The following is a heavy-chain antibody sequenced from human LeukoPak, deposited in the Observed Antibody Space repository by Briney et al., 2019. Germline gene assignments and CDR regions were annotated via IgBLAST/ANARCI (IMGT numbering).Heavy chain of an antibody. V-gene: IGHV1-69*13. CDR2: IIPIFGTA. CDR3: ARVRGGIVATIFDY. Sequence: ASVKVSCKASGGTFSSYAISWVRQAPRPGFDLMGGIIPIFGTANYAQKFQGRVTINADESTSTAYMELSSLRSEDTAVYYCARVRGGIVATIFDYCGQGTLVTVSS. CDR1: GGTFSSYA. D-gene: IGHD5-12*01. J-gene: IGHJ4*02.